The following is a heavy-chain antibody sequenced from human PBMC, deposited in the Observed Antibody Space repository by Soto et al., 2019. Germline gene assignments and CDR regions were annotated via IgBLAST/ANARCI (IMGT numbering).Heavy chain of an antibody. D-gene: IGHD3-3*01. J-gene: IGHJ5*02. Sequence: PGGFLRLSCAASGFSFSDYWMSWVRQAPGKGLEWVANIKKDGSQKSYVDSVKGRFTISRDNAKNSLYLQMNSLRGEDTAVYYCAKYDFWIPGNFDPRGQGTLVTVSS. V-gene: IGHV3-7*01. CDR3: AKYDFWIPGNFDP. CDR1: GFSFSDYW. CDR2: IKKDGSQK.